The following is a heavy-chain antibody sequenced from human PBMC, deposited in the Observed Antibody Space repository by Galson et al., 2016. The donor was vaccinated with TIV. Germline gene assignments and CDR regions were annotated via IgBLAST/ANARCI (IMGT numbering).Heavy chain of an antibody. CDR3: ARDRVVYAYYYYYYYGMDV. Sequence: SLRLSCASSGLAVGSNYMTWVRQAPGKGLEWVSLISDAGNTYYSESVRGRFTISRDNSRNTLDLQMTGLRAEDTAVYYCARDRVVYAYYYYYYYGMDVWGQGTTVTVSS. CDR2: ISDAGNT. V-gene: IGHV3-66*02. J-gene: IGHJ6*02. D-gene: IGHD2-8*02. CDR1: GLAVGSNY.